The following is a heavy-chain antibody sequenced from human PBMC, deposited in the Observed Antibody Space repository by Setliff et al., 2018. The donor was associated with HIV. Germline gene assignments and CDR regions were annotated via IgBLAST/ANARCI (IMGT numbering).Heavy chain of an antibody. Sequence: PSETLSLTCTVSGGSFRSGGYYWSWIRQHPGKGLEWIGYIYYSGSTYYNPSLESRLTISVDTSKNQFSLKLSSVTAADTAVYYCAKGYNWNNAYYGLDVWGQGTTVTVSS. V-gene: IGHV4-31*03. CDR1: GGSFRSGGYY. J-gene: IGHJ6*02. D-gene: IGHD1-1*01. CDR2: IYYSGST. CDR3: AKGYNWNNAYYGLDV.